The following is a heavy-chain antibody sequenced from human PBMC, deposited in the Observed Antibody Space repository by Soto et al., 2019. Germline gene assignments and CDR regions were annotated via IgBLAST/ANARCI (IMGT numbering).Heavy chain of an antibody. J-gene: IGHJ4*02. Sequence: SVKVSCKTSAYTFNRYAITWVRQAPGQGLEWMGWISPYNGYTYYSEKLQGRVTMTTDTSTNTAYMEVRGLRSDDTAVYYCATQQTNMVQFDYWGTGTLVTVSS. CDR3: ATQQTNMVQFDY. D-gene: IGHD2-8*01. V-gene: IGHV1-18*04. CDR2: ISPYNGYT. CDR1: AYTFNRYA.